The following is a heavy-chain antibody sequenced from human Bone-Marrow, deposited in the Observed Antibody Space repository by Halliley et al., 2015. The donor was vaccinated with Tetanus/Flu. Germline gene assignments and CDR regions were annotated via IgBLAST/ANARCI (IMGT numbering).Heavy chain of an antibody. CDR1: GGSVRSSDYY. Sequence: TLSLTCAVSGGSVRSSDYYWGWIRQPPEKGLEWIGSIHYSGSTYNNPSLKSRVTISGDTSKNQLTLRLSSVTAADTAVYYCAGENYNYYGLDVWGQGTTVTVSS. V-gene: IGHV4-39*02. J-gene: IGHJ6*02. CDR3: AGENYNYYGLDV. CDR2: IHYSGST.